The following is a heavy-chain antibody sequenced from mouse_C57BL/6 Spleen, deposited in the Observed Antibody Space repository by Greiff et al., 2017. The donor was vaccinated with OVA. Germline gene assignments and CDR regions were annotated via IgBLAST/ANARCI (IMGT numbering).Heavy chain of an antibody. V-gene: IGHV1-50*01. J-gene: IGHJ4*01. Sequence: QVQLQQPGAELVKPGASVKLSCKASGYTFTSYWMQWVKQRPGQGLEWIGEFDPSDSYTNYNQKFKGKATLTVDTSSSTAYMQLSSLTSEDSAVYYCARRHYDYDRGDYYAMDYWGQGTSVTVSS. CDR3: ARRHYDYDRGDYYAMDY. CDR2: FDPSDSYT. CDR1: GYTFTSYW. D-gene: IGHD2-4*01.